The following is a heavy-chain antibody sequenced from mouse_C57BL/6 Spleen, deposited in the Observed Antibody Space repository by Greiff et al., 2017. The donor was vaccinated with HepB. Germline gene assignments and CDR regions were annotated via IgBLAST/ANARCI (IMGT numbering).Heavy chain of an antibody. V-gene: IGHV5-17*01. J-gene: IGHJ2*01. CDR3: ARGLGPRSYFDY. CDR2: ISSGSSTI. CDR1: GFTFSDYG. Sequence: EVHLVESGGGLVKPGGSLKLSCAASGFTFSDYGMHWVRQAPEKGLEWVAYISSGSSTIYYADTVKGRFTISRDNAKNTLFLQMTSLRSEDTAMYYCARGLGPRSYFDYWGQGTTLTVSS. D-gene: IGHD4-1*01.